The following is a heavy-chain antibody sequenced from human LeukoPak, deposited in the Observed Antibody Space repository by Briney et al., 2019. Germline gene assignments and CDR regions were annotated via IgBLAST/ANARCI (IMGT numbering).Heavy chain of an antibody. D-gene: IGHD5-12*01. CDR2: LNSRGNT. J-gene: IGHJ3*01. Sequence: SSETLSLTCTVSGGSISSSSYYWGWIRQSPGQGLEWIGSLNSRGNTYNNPSLKSRVTISVDRSKNQFSLRLTSVTAADTAVYYCARDRYIVASLGDAFDLWGQGTLVTVSS. V-gene: IGHV4-39*07. CDR1: GGSISSSSYY. CDR3: ARDRYIVASLGDAFDL.